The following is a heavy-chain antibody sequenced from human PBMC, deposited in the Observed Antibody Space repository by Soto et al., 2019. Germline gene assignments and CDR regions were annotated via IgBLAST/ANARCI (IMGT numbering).Heavy chain of an antibody. V-gene: IGHV1-46*01. CDR2: INPSGGST. J-gene: IGHJ6*04. D-gene: IGHD3-3*01. Sequence: ASVKVSCKASGYTFTSYYMHWVRQAPGQGLEWMGIINPSGGSTSYAQKFQGRVTMTRDTSTSTVYMELSSLRSEDTAVYYCARQQGVFWSVSFSRSTPRHYGMTDWGKEPTVTVS. CDR3: ARQQGVFWSVSFSRSTPRHYGMTD. CDR1: GYTFTSYY.